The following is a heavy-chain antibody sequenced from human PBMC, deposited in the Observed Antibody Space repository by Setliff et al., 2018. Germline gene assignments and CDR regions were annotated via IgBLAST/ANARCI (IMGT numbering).Heavy chain of an antibody. CDR3: ARSGDYIWGSYRPYYFDH. CDR1: GYSISSSSYY. J-gene: IGHJ4*02. Sequence: PSETLSLTCAVSGYSISSSSYYWGWIRQPPGKGLEWIGSIXYSGTTYYNPSLKSRVTISVDTSKNQVSLKLSSVTAADTAVYYCARSGDYIWGSYRPYYFDHWGQGTLVTVSS. CDR2: IXYSGTT. D-gene: IGHD3-16*02. V-gene: IGHV4-39*07.